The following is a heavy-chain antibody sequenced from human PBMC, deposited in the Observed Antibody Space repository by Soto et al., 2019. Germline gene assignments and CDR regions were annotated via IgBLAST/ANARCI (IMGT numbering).Heavy chain of an antibody. CDR1: GGTFTTYD. V-gene: IGHV1-69*06. Sequence: QVQLVQSGAEVRKPESSVKVSCKASGGTFTTYDISWVRQAPGQGLEWMGGIIPLFDATKYAQKFQGRVTITADKSTGTAYMELSSLRSEDTAMYYWARDRSSSWYNGTFYFDSWGQGTLVTVSS. J-gene: IGHJ4*02. CDR2: IIPLFDAT. CDR3: ARDRSSSWYNGTFYFDS. D-gene: IGHD6-19*01.